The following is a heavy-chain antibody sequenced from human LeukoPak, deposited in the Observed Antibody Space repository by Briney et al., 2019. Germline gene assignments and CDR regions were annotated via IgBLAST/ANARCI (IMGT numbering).Heavy chain of an antibody. CDR1: GYTFTSYD. V-gene: IGHV1-8*01. J-gene: IGHJ3*02. D-gene: IGHD3-22*01. Sequence: GASVKVSCKASGYTFTSYDINWVRQATGQGLEWMGWMNPSSGNTGYAQKFQGRVTMTRNTSISTAYMELSRLRSEDTAVYYCARDRNIDSSGYYYDAFDIWGQGTMVTVSS. CDR2: MNPSSGNT. CDR3: ARDRNIDSSGYYYDAFDI.